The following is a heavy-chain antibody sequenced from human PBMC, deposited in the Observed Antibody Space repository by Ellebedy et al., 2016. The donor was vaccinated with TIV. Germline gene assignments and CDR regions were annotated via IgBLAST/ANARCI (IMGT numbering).Heavy chain of an antibody. J-gene: IGHJ6*02. CDR1: GFTFSSYA. D-gene: IGHD3-10*01. Sequence: GESLKISXAASGFTFSSYAMSWVRQAPGKGLEWVSAISGSGGSTYYADSVKGRFTISRDNSKNTLYLQMNSLRAEDTAVYYCAKDVSFRRLWFGDGMDVWGQGTTVTVSS. V-gene: IGHV3-23*01. CDR2: ISGSGGST. CDR3: AKDVSFRRLWFGDGMDV.